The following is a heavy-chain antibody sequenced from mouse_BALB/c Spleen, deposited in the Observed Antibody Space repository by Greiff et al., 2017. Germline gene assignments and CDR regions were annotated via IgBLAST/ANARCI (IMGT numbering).Heavy chain of an antibody. V-gene: IGHV2-9*02. CDR2: IWAGGST. CDR1: GFSLTSYG. D-gene: IGHD2-4*01. Sequence: ESGPGLVAPSQSLSITCTVSGFSLTSYGVHWVRQPPGKGLEWLGVIWAGGSTNYNSALMSRLSISKDNSKSQVFLKMNSLQTDDTAMYYCARISYDYDDYWGQGTTLTVSS. J-gene: IGHJ2*01. CDR3: ARISYDYDDY.